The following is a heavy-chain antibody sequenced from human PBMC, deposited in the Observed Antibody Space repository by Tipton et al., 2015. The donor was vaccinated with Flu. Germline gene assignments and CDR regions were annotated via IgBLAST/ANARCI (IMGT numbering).Heavy chain of an antibody. CDR3: AGQRLILDDSSGYYDY. J-gene: IGHJ4*02. CDR2: IYHSGST. D-gene: IGHD3-22*01. V-gene: IGHV4-38-2*01. CDR1: GYSISSGYY. Sequence: LSCAVSGYSISSGYYWGWIRQPPGKGLEWIGSIYHSGSTCYNPSLKSRVTISVDTSKNQFSLKLSSVTAADTAVYYCAGQRLILDDSSGYYDYWGQGTLVTVSS.